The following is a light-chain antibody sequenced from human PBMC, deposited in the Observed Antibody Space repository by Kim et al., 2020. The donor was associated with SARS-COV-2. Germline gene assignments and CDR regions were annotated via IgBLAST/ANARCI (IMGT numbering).Light chain of an antibody. Sequence: SASVGDRVTITCHASKDINNCLNWYQQKPGKAPKLLIYDASNLETGVPARFSGSGSGTDFSFTISSLQPEDIATYYCQKHNGLPVFGQGTRLEIK. J-gene: IGKJ5*01. CDR1: KDINNC. CDR3: QKHNGLPV. CDR2: DAS. V-gene: IGKV1-33*01.